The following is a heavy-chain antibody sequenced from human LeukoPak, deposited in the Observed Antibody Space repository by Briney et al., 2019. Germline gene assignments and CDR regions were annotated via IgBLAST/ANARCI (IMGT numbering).Heavy chain of an antibody. V-gene: IGHV3-30*02. J-gene: IGHJ6*03. CDR2: IRYDGSNK. Sequence: PGGSLRLSCAASGFTFSSYEMNWVRQAPGKGLEWVAFIRYDGSNKYYADSVKGRFTISRDNSKNTLYLQMNSLKTEDTAVYYCTTVGSGRNWNYKERAYYYYYMDVWGKGTTVTVSS. CDR3: TTVGSGRNWNYKERAYYYYYMDV. CDR1: GFTFSSYE. D-gene: IGHD1-7*01.